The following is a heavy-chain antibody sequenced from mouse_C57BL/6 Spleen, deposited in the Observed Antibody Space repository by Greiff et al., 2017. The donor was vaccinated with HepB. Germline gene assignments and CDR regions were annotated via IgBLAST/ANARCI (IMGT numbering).Heavy chain of an antibody. V-gene: IGHV5-9*01. CDR3: ARRLYDYDENYAMDY. J-gene: IGHJ4*01. CDR1: GFTFSSYT. CDR2: ISGGGGNN. Sequence: EVQGVESGGGLVKPGGSLKLSCAASGFTFSSYTMSWVRQTPEKRLEWVATISGGGGNNYYPDSVKGRFTISRDNAKNTLYLQMSSLRSEDTALYYCARRLYDYDENYAMDYWGQGTSVTVSS. D-gene: IGHD2-4*01.